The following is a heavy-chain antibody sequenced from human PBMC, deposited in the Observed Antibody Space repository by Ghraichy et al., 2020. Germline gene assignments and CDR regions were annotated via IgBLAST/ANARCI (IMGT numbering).Heavy chain of an antibody. CDR1: SGSVSSGSYY. V-gene: IGHV4-61*01. J-gene: IGHJ4*02. D-gene: IGHD1-26*01. CDR2: IYYSGST. CDR3: ARGGSGTYYPVVLDY. Sequence: SETLSLTCTVSSGSVSSGSYYWSWIRQPPGKGLEWIGYIYYSGSTNYNPSLKTRVTISVDTSKNQFSLKLSSVTAADTAVYYCARGGSGTYYPVVLDYWGQGTLVTVPS.